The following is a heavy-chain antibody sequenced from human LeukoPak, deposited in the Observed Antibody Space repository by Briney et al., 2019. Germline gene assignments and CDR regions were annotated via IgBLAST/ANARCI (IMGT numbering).Heavy chain of an antibody. J-gene: IGHJ6*02. CDR2: IVVGSGNT. CDR3: ARIDTMIVVAGLYGMDV. V-gene: IGHV1-58*02. D-gene: IGHD3-22*01. CDR1: GFTFSSST. Sequence: GTSVKVSCKASGFTFSSSTMQWVRQARGQRLEWIGWIVVGSGNTNYAQKFQERVTLTRDMSTSTAYMELSSLRSEDTAVYYCARIDTMIVVAGLYGMDVWGQGTTVTVSS.